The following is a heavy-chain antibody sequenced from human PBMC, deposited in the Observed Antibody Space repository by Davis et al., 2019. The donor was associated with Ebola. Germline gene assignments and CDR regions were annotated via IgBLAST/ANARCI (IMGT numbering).Heavy chain of an antibody. V-gene: IGHV4-39*01. J-gene: IGHJ3*01. CDR1: GGSISSDGYY. D-gene: IGHD4/OR15-4a*01. CDR3: ARDYDAP. CDR2: IYYSGST. Sequence: SETLSLTCTVSGGSISSDGYYWSWIRQHPGKGLEWIGSIYYSGSTYYNPSLKSRVTISVDTSKNQFSLKLSSVTAADTAVYYCARDYDAPWGQGTMVTVSS.